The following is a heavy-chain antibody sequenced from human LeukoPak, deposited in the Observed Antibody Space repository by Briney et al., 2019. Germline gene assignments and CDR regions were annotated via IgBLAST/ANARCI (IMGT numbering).Heavy chain of an antibody. D-gene: IGHD3-3*01. CDR2: ISGSGGST. CDR3: ANHKLPRTLFGVVTPSFYYYYCMDV. V-gene: IGHV3-23*01. Sequence: GGSLRLSCAASGFTFSSYAMSWVRQAPGKGLEWVSAISGSGGSTYYADSVKGRFTISRDNSKNTLYLQMNILRAQQTAVYYCANHKLPRTLFGVVTPSFYYYYCMDVRGKGTTVPVSS. CDR1: GFTFSSYA. J-gene: IGHJ6*03.